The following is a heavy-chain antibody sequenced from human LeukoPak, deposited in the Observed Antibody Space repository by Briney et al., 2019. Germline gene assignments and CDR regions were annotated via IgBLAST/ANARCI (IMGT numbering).Heavy chain of an antibody. Sequence: GGSLRLSCAASGFTFSSYGMHWVRQAPGKGLEWVAVISYDGSNKYYADSVKGRFTISRDNSKNTLYLQMNSLRAEDTAVYYCAKETRPGSGSYLDYWGQGTLVTVSS. D-gene: IGHD3-10*01. CDR3: AKETRPGSGSYLDY. V-gene: IGHV3-30*18. CDR1: GFTFSSYG. CDR2: ISYDGSNK. J-gene: IGHJ4*02.